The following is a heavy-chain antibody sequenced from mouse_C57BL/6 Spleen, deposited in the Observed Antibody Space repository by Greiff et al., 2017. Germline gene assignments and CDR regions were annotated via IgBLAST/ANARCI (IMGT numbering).Heavy chain of an antibody. J-gene: IGHJ3*01. D-gene: IGHD1-3*01. V-gene: IGHV10-1*01. CDR2: IRSKSNNYAT. Sequence: EVMLVESGGGLVQPKGSLKLSCAASGFRFNTYAMNWVRQAPGKGLEWVARIRSKSNNYATYYADSVKDRFTISRDDSESMLYLQMNNLKTEDTAMYYCVLKGFAYWGQGTLVTVSA. CDR3: VLKGFAY. CDR1: GFRFNTYA.